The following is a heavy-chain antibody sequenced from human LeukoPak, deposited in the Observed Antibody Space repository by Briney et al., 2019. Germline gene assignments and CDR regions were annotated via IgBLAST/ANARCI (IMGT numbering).Heavy chain of an antibody. V-gene: IGHV1-18*01. J-gene: IGHJ5*02. CDR1: GYTFTSYG. CDR3: ARVSLRSNYGWFDP. D-gene: IGHD4-11*01. CDR2: ISAYNGNT. Sequence: ASVKVSCKASGYTFTSYGISWVRQAPGQELEWMGWISAYNGNTNYAQKLQGRVTMTTDTSTSTAYMELRSLRSDDTAVYYCARVSLRSNYGWFDPWGQGTLVTVSS.